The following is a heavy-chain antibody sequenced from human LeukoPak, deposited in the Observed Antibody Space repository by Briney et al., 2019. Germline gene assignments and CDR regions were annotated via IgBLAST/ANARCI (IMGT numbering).Heavy chain of an antibody. D-gene: IGHD2-8*01. CDR3: ARAPKRRTNGLYFDP. J-gene: IGHJ5*02. CDR1: GDSVSSDTAA. Sequence: SQTLSLTCAISGDSVSSDTAAWNWIRQSPSRGLEWLGRTYYRSKWYNDYAVSVRSRITIDPDTSKNQFSLQLNSVTPEDTAVYYCARAPKRRTNGLYFDPWGQGTLVTVSS. CDR2: TYYRSKWYN. V-gene: IGHV6-1*01.